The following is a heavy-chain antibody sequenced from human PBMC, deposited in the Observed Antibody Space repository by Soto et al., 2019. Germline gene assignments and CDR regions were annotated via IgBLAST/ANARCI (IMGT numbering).Heavy chain of an antibody. CDR3: ARGNRITMIVVVTGGEDYFDY. D-gene: IGHD3-22*01. CDR1: GGSFSGYY. J-gene: IGHJ4*02. V-gene: IGHV4-34*01. CDR2: INHSGST. Sequence: PSETLSLTCAVYGGSFSGYYWSWIRQPPGKGLEWIGEINHSGSTNYNPSLKSRVTISVDTSKNQFSLKLSSATAADTAVYYCARGNRITMIVVVTGGEDYFDYWGQGTLVTVSS.